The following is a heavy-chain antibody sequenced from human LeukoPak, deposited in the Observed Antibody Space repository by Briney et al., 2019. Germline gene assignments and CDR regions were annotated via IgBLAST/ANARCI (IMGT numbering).Heavy chain of an antibody. Sequence: GGSLRLSCAASGFTVSSNYMSWVRQAPGKGLEWVSVIYSGGSTYYADSVKGRFTISRDNSKNTLYLQMNSLRAEDTAVYYCARDLPADSGYDWGADYWGQGTLVTVSS. CDR1: GFTVSSNY. CDR2: IYSGGST. CDR3: ARDLPADSGYDWGADY. V-gene: IGHV3-53*01. J-gene: IGHJ4*02. D-gene: IGHD5-12*01.